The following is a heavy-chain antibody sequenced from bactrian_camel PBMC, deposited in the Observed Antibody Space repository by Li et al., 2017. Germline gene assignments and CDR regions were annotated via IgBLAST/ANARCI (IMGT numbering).Heavy chain of an antibody. Sequence: HVQLVESGGGSVQPGGSLRLSCVASGYRMYASDYCMGWFRQAPGKAREGVATMDSVGTTNYARSVRGRFTISRDNAKHTLYLQMNNLKPEDTAMYYCAANPFWTYGAICSYTRPADFGYWGQGTQVTVS. V-gene: IGHV3S53*01. CDR1: GYRMYASDYC. CDR2: MDSVGTT. CDR3: AANPFWTYGAICSYTRPADFGY. D-gene: IGHD2*01. J-gene: IGHJ6*01.